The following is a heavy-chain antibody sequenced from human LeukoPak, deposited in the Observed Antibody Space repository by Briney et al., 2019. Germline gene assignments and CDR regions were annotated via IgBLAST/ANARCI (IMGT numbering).Heavy chain of an antibody. Sequence: SSVNVSCKASGYTFTSYGISWVPQAPGQGREGMGWISAYNGNRNYAQKLHGRVTMTTDTSTSTAYMELRSLRSDDTAVYYCARGHGSGSERPDALDIWGQGTMVTVSS. D-gene: IGHD1-26*01. CDR1: GYTFTSYG. V-gene: IGHV1-18*01. CDR3: ARGHGSGSERPDALDI. J-gene: IGHJ3*02. CDR2: ISAYNGNR.